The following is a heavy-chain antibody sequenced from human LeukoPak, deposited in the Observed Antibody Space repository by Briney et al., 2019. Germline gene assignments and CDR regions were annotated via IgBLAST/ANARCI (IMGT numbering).Heavy chain of an antibody. CDR1: EFTFTSYE. J-gene: IGHJ3*02. CDR3: ARGPSIAARYDAFDI. D-gene: IGHD6-6*01. Sequence: GGSLRLSCAASEFTFTSYELNWVRQAPGKGLEWVSYISSSGNTISYADSVKCRFTISRDNAKNSLYLQVISLRAEDTAVYYCARGPSIAARYDAFDIWGQGTMVTVSS. V-gene: IGHV3-48*03. CDR2: ISSSGNTI.